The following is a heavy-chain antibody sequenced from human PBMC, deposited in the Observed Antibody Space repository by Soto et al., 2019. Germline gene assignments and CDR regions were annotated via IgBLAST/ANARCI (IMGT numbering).Heavy chain of an antibody. Sequence: GGSLRLSCAASGFTFSSYSMNWVRQAPGKGLEWVSSISSSSSYIYYADSVKGRFTISRDNAKNSLYLQMNSLRAEDTAVYYCARDGGRRGYQLLYAIDAFDIWGQGTMVTVSS. CDR3: ARDGGRRGYQLLYAIDAFDI. J-gene: IGHJ3*02. CDR2: ISSSSSYI. V-gene: IGHV3-21*01. CDR1: GFTFSSYS. D-gene: IGHD2-2*02.